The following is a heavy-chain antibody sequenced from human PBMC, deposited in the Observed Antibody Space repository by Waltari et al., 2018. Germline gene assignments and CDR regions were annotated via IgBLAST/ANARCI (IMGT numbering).Heavy chain of an antibody. D-gene: IGHD6-13*01. CDR1: GTSVTTTNYF. CDR3: ARGIWQQLAHFDS. J-gene: IGHJ4*02. CDR2: IYFTGST. Sequence: QLHLQLSGPGLVKPSETLSLTCAVSGTSVTTTNYFWGWIRQPAGKGLEWVGRIYFTGSTDYNPSLKSRVTISIDTSTNQVSLNLRSVTAADTAVYYCARGIWQQLAHFDSWGQGTLVTVSS. V-gene: IGHV4-39*01.